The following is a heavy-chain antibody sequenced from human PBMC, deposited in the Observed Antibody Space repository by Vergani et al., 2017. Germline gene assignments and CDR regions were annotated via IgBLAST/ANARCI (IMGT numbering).Heavy chain of an antibody. CDR1: GFTFSHYS. J-gene: IGHJ6*03. V-gene: IGHV3-21*04. Sequence: EVQMVESGGGLVKPGGSLRLSCVASGFTFSHYSMNWVRQAPGKGLEWVSSISGNNDDVYYADSVKGRFTISRDNAKNSLYLQMNSLRAEDTAVYYCAKDHYAHGDIVATIWSYYYMDVGGKGTTVTVSS. CDR3: AKDHYAHGDIVATIWSYYYMDV. CDR2: ISGNNDDV. D-gene: IGHD5-12*01.